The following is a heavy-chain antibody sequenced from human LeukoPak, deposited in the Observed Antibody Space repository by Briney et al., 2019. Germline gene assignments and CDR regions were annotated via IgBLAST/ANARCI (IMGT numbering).Heavy chain of an antibody. D-gene: IGHD2-2*01. CDR2: IKQDGSEK. CDR3: ARDTAYQLPTRFDP. V-gene: IGHV3-7*01. J-gene: IGHJ5*02. Sequence: PGGSLRLSCAASGFTFSSYWMSWVRQAPGKGLEWVANIKQDGSEKYYVDSVKGRFTISRDNAKNSLYPQMNSLRAEDTAVYYCARDTAYQLPTRFDPWGQGTLVTVSS. CDR1: GFTFSSYW.